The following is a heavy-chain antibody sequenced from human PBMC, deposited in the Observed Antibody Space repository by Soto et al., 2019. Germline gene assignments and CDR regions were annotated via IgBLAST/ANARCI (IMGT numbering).Heavy chain of an antibody. CDR2: SYYSGST. CDR3: ARHAEEGYDILTAYFDY. D-gene: IGHD3-9*01. V-gene: IGHV4-39*01. J-gene: IGHJ4*02. Sequence: SQTQSLPWTVLGGSIISLSYYWVWIRQPPGKGLEWIGSSYYSGSTYYNPSFKSRVTISVDTSKNQFSLKLSSVTAADTAVYYCARHAEEGYDILTAYFDYWGKGTLVTVSS. CDR1: GGSIISLSYY.